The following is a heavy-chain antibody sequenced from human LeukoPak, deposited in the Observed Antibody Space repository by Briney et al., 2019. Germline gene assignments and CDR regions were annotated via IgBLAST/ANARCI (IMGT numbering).Heavy chain of an antibody. Sequence: SQTLSLTCTVSGGSISSGSYCWSWIRQPAGTGLEWIGHIYTSGNTNYNPSLKSRVTISVDTSKNQFSLKLSSVTAADTAVYYCARVPGYYDSSGYYNYYYYMDVWGKGTTVTISS. D-gene: IGHD3-22*01. V-gene: IGHV4-61*09. CDR3: ARVPGYYDSSGYYNYYYYMDV. J-gene: IGHJ6*03. CDR1: GGSISSGSYC. CDR2: IYTSGNT.